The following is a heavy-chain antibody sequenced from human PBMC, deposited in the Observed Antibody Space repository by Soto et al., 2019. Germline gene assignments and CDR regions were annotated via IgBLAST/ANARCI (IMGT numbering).Heavy chain of an antibody. CDR1: GYTFTSYG. J-gene: IGHJ4*02. Sequence: QVQLVQSGAEVKKPGASVKVSCKASGYTFTSYGISWVRQAPGQGLEWMGWISAYNGNTNYAQKRQVRVTMTTETYTSTAYREVRSLRSDDTAVYYCARVLLLLPDYWGQGTLVPVSS. CDR2: ISAYNGNT. D-gene: IGHD2-15*01. V-gene: IGHV1-18*01. CDR3: ARVLLLLPDY.